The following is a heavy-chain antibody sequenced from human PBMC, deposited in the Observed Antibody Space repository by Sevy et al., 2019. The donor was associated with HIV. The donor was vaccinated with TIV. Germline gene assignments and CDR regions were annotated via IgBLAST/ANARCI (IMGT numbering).Heavy chain of an antibody. V-gene: IGHV3-7*01. Sequence: GGSLRLSCVASGFTFSNYWMNWVRQAPGKGLEWVANIKQGGSEKYYVDSVRGRFTLSRDNAKNTLSLEMNSLRDEDTAVYYCARGGRLVDRTLIPWGLDVSGQGTSVTVSS. J-gene: IGHJ6*02. CDR2: IKQGGSEK. CDR3: ARGGRLVDRTLIPWGLDV. CDR1: GFTFSNYW. D-gene: IGHD5-12*01.